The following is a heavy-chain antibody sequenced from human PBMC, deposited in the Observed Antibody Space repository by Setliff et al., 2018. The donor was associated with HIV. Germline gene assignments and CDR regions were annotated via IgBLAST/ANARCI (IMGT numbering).Heavy chain of an antibody. Sequence: SETLSLTCAVDGGSFRGYYWTWIRQPPGKGLEWIGEIYHSGNANYNPSLKSRVTMSIDTSKKQLSLKLASVTAADTAVYYCASGLLGGSGSYGDYWGQGTLVTVSS. CDR3: ASGLLGGSGSYGDY. V-gene: IGHV4-34*01. CDR2: IYHSGNA. CDR1: GGSFRGYY. J-gene: IGHJ4*02. D-gene: IGHD3-10*01.